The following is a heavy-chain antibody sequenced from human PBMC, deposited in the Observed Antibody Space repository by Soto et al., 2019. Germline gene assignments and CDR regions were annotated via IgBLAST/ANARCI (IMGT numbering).Heavy chain of an antibody. V-gene: IGHV3-53*04. D-gene: IGHD3-10*01. Sequence: PGGSLRLPCAASGFTVSSNYMSWVRQAPGKGLERVSVIYSGGSTYYADSVKGRFTISRHNSKNTLYLQMNSLRAEDTAVYYCARGLTTMVRGPRPIDYWGQGTLVTVSS. J-gene: IGHJ4*02. CDR1: GFTVSSNY. CDR2: IYSGGST. CDR3: ARGLTTMVRGPRPIDY.